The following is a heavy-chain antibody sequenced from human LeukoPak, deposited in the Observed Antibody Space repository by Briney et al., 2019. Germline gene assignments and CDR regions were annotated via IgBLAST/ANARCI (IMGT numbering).Heavy chain of an antibody. CDR2: ISSSSSYI. J-gene: IGHJ4*02. V-gene: IGHV3-21*01. D-gene: IGHD2-15*01. Sequence: GGSLRLSCAASGFTFSSYDMHWVRQAPGKGLEWVSSISSSSSYIYYADSVKGRFTISRDNAKNSLYLQMNSLRAEDTAVYYCARDQFPARTPYFDYWGQGTLVTVSS. CDR3: ARDQFPARTPYFDY. CDR1: GFTFSSYD.